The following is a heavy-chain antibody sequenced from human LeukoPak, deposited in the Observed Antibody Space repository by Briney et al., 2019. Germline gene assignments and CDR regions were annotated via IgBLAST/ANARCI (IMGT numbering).Heavy chain of an antibody. D-gene: IGHD3-3*01. V-gene: IGHV4-4*07. CDR3: ARGITIFGVGYFDY. CDR2: IYTSGST. J-gene: IGHJ4*02. CDR1: GGSISSYY. Sequence: SETLSLTCTVSGGSISSYYWSWIRQPAGKGLEWIGRIYTSGSTNYNPSLKSRVTMSVDTSKNQFSLKLSSVTAADTAVYYCARGITIFGVGYFDYWGQGTLVTVSS.